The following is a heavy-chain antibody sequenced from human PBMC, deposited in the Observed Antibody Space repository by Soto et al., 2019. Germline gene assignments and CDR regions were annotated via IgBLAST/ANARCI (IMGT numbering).Heavy chain of an antibody. V-gene: IGHV3-53*01. J-gene: IGHJ4*02. Sequence: GGSLRLSCAAPEFTVSSYYMSWVRQAPGKGLEWVTVIYPGGTTYYADSGKGRFTISRDNSKNTLYLQMSSLRAEDTAVYYCARGDGYNFFDHWGQGVLVTVSS. D-gene: IGHD5-12*01. CDR2: IYPGGTT. CDR1: EFTVSSYY. CDR3: ARGDGYNFFDH.